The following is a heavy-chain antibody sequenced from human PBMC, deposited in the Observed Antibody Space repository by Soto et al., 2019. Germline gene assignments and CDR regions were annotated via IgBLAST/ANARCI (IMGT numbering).Heavy chain of an antibody. J-gene: IGHJ4*02. CDR2: IYHSGST. Sequence: SETLSLTCAVSGGSISSGGYSWSWIRQPPGKGLERIGYIYHSGSTNYNPSLKSRVTISVDRSKNQFSLKLSSVTAADTAVYYCARGVTTIFGVVNYFDYWGQGTLVTVSS. CDR3: ARGVTTIFGVVNYFDY. D-gene: IGHD3-3*01. V-gene: IGHV4-30-2*01. CDR1: GGSISSGGYS.